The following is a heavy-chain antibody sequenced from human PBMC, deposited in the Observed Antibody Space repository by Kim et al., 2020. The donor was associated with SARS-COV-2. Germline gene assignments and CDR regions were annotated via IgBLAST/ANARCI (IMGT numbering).Heavy chain of an antibody. CDR2: A. J-gene: IGHJ5*02. V-gene: IGHV1-69*01. D-gene: IGHD1-26*01. CDR3: ARERGGSYLGP. Sequence: ANYAQKFQGRVTITADESTSTAYMELSSLRSEDTAVYYCARERGGSYLGPWGQGTLVTVSS.